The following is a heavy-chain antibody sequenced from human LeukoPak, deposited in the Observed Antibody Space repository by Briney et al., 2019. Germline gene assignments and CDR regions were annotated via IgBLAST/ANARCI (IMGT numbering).Heavy chain of an antibody. CDR1: GYTFTGYY. CDR3: AEGAASGDWFDP. J-gene: IGHJ5*02. Sequence: ASVKVSCKASGYTFTGYYMHWVRQAPGQGLEWMGWINPNSGGTNYAQKFQGRVTMTRDTSTSTVYMELSSLRSEDTAVYYCAEGAASGDWFDPWGQGTLVTVSS. D-gene: IGHD6-13*01. CDR2: INPNSGGT. V-gene: IGHV1-2*02.